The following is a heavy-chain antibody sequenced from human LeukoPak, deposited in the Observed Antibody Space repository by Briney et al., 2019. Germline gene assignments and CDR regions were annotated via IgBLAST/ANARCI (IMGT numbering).Heavy chain of an antibody. Sequence: PGGSLRLSCAASGFTFSSYAMSWVRQAPGKGLEWVSAISGSGGSTYYADSVKGRFTISRDNSKNTLYLQMNSLRAEDTAVYYCAKELRRIAWFPGVVRGVPFDYWGQGTLVTVSS. CDR2: ISGSGGST. CDR3: AKELRRIAWFPGVVRGVPFDY. D-gene: IGHD3-10*01. V-gene: IGHV3-23*01. CDR1: GFTFSSYA. J-gene: IGHJ4*02.